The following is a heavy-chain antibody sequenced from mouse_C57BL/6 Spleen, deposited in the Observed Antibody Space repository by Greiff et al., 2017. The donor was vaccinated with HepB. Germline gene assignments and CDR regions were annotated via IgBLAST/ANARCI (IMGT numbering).Heavy chain of an antibody. D-gene: IGHD2-3*01. J-gene: IGHJ3*01. Sequence: EVKLQQSGPGLVKPSQSLSLTCSVTGYSITSGYYWNWIRQFPGNKLEWMGYISYDGSNNYNPSLKNRISITCDTSKNQFFLKLNSVTTEDTATYYCAREAPYDGYYGRFAYWGQGTLVTVSA. CDR3: AREAPYDGYYGRFAY. V-gene: IGHV3-6*01. CDR2: ISYDGSN. CDR1: GYSITSGYY.